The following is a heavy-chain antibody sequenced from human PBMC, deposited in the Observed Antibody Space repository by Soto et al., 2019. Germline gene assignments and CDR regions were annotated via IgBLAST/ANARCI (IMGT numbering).Heavy chain of an antibody. CDR3: ARVTTVTKACFDY. CDR1: GGSISSSSYY. CDR2: IDDSEST. Sequence: PSETLSLTCTVSGGSISSSSYYWGWKGQAPGKGREWIGSIDDSESTYYNASLKSRVTISIDTSKNQLSLKLSSVTAADTAVYYCARVTTVTKACFDYWGQGTLVTVSS. D-gene: IGHD4-4*01. J-gene: IGHJ4*02. V-gene: IGHV4-39*01.